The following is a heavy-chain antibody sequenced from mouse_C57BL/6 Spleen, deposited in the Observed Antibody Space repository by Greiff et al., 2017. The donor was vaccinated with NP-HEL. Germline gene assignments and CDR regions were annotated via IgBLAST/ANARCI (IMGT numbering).Heavy chain of an antibody. V-gene: IGHV1-26*01. CDR1: GYTFTDYY. J-gene: IGHJ4*01. D-gene: IGHD2-1*01. CDR3: ARSLYYGNYEGAMDY. CDR2: INPNNGGT. Sequence: EVQLQQSGPELVKPGASVKISCKASGYTFTDYYMNWVKQSHGKSLEWIGDINPNNGGTSYNQKFKGKATLTVDKSSSTAYMELRSLTSEDSAVYYCARSLYYGNYEGAMDYWGQGTSVTVSS.